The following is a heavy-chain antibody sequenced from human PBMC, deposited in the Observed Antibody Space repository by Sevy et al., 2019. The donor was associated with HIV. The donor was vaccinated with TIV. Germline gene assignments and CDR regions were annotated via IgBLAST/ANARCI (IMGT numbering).Heavy chain of an antibody. D-gene: IGHD4-17*01. CDR1: GFTFSSYW. CDR3: ARDPGAVTTSLLYYGMDV. V-gene: IGHV3-74*01. CDR2: INSEGSST. J-gene: IGHJ6*02. Sequence: GGSLRLSCAASGFTFSSYWMHWVRQAPGKGLVWVSRINSEGSSTSYADSVKGRFTISRDNAKNTLYLQMNSLRAEDTAVYYCARDPGAVTTSLLYYGMDVWGQGTTVTVSS.